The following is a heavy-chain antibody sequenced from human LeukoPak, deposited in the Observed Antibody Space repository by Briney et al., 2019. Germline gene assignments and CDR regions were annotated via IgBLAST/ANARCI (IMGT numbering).Heavy chain of an antibody. Sequence: PSETLSLTCTVSGGSINSYYWNWIRQPPGKGLEWIGYISNSGSTNYNPSLKSRVTISVDTSKNQLSLKLNSVTAADTAVYYCARGFSSSWDRWFDPWGQGTLVTVSS. CDR1: GGSINSYY. D-gene: IGHD6-13*01. CDR2: ISNSGST. J-gene: IGHJ5*02. CDR3: ARGFSSSWDRWFDP. V-gene: IGHV4-59*01.